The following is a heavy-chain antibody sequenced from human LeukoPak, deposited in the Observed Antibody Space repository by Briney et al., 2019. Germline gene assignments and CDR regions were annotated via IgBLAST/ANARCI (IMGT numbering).Heavy chain of an antibody. CDR1: GFTFSSYA. Sequence: GGSLRLSCAASGFTFSSYAMSWVRQAPGKGLEWVSAISGSGGSTYYADSVKGRFTISRDNSKNTLYLQMNSLRDEDTAVYYCAKKVGLWFGELLYIDIWGQGTMVTVSS. D-gene: IGHD3-10*01. V-gene: IGHV3-23*01. J-gene: IGHJ3*02. CDR2: ISGSGGST. CDR3: AKKVGLWFGELLYIDI.